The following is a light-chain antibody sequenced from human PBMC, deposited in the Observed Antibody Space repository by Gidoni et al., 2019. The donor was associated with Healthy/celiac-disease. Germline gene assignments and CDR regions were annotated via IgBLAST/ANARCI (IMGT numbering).Light chain of an antibody. CDR1: QSVSSY. CDR3: QQRSNWPPIT. CDR2: DAS. J-gene: IGKJ5*01. V-gene: IGKV3-11*01. Sequence: EIVLTQSPATLSLSPGERATLSCRASQSVSSYLAWYQQKPGQAPRPLIYDASNRATGIPARFSGSWSGTDFTLTISSLEPEDFAVYYCQQRSNWPPITFGQGTRLEIK.